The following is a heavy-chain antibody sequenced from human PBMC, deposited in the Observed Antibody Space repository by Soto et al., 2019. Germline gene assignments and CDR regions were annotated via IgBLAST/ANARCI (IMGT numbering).Heavy chain of an antibody. J-gene: IGHJ3*01. CDR1: GFTVSSSY. CDR2: LYSGAGT. D-gene: IGHD2-21*01. V-gene: IGHV3-66*01. Sequence: VQLVESGGGLVQPGGSLRLSCAASGFTVSSSYMNWVRQAPGKGLEWLSGLYSGAGTYYADSVKDRFIISRDNSKNTLYLQLNSLRAADTAIYFCARECGGDCTKAFDLWGQGTMVTVSP. CDR3: ARECGGDCTKAFDL.